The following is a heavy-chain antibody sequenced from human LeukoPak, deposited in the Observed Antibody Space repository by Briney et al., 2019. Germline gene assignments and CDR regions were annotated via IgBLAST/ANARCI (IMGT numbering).Heavy chain of an antibody. Sequence: GESLKISCKVSGXTFTSYWIGWVRQMPGKGLEWMGIIYPGDSDTRYSPSFQGQITISADKSINTAYLQWSSLKASDTAMYYCARHILARYTYSYDGMDVWGQGTTVTVSS. V-gene: IGHV5-51*01. CDR2: IYPGDSDT. CDR3: ARHILARYTYSYDGMDV. D-gene: IGHD5-18*01. J-gene: IGHJ6*02. CDR1: GXTFTSYW.